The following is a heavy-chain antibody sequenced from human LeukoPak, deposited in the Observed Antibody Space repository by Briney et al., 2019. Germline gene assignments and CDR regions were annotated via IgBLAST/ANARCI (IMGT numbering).Heavy chain of an antibody. CDR3: ARKLSPLDY. CDR1: GYGFTSYW. V-gene: IGHV5-10-1*01. D-gene: IGHD6-6*01. J-gene: IGHJ4*02. CDR2: IDPSHSYT. Sequence: RGESLKISCKASGYGFTSYWITWVRQMPGKGLEWMGRIDPSHSYTTYSPSFEGHVTISSDESINTAYLHWTSLEASDTAMYYCARKLSPLDYWGQGTLVTVSS.